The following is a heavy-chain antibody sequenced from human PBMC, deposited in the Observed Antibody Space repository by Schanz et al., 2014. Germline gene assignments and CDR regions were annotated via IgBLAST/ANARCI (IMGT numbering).Heavy chain of an antibody. D-gene: IGHD5-18*01. J-gene: IGHJ6*02. CDR3: ARGGYSYGSGYYAMDV. CDR1: GFTFGTFW. CDR2: INQDGSDK. V-gene: IGHV3-7*01. Sequence: EVQLVESGGGLLQPGGSLRLSCAASGFTFGTFWMSWVRQAPGKGLEWVANINQDGSDKSYVDSVKGRFTISRDNAKNSLYLQMNSLRAEDTAVYYCARGGYSYGSGYYAMDVWGQGTAVTVSS.